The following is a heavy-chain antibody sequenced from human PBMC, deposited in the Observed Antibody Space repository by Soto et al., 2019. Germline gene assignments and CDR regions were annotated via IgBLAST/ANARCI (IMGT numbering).Heavy chain of an antibody. CDR3: ARGPLIGDWNRPFDY. J-gene: IGHJ4*02. Sequence: GGSLRLSCAASGFTFSSYSMNWVRQAPGKGLEWVSSISSSSSYIYYADSVKGRFTISRDNAKNSLYLQMNSLRAEDTAVYYCARGPLIGDWNRPFDYWGQGTLVTVSS. V-gene: IGHV3-21*01. D-gene: IGHD1-1*01. CDR1: GFTFSSYS. CDR2: ISSSSSYI.